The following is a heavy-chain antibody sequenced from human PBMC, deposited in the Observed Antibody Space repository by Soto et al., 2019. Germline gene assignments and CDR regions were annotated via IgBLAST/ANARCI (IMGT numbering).Heavy chain of an antibody. J-gene: IGHJ4*02. D-gene: IGHD2-15*01. Sequence: GASVKVSCKASGYTFTGNYLHWVRQAPGQGLEWMAWINPTTGGSRYAQKFQGRVTMTWDTSISTAYMELSSLKSDDTAMYYCARGYCSENGCSDYFDYWGQGTLVTVSS. V-gene: IGHV1-2*02. CDR2: INPTTGGS. CDR3: ARGYCSENGCSDYFDY. CDR1: GYTFTGNY.